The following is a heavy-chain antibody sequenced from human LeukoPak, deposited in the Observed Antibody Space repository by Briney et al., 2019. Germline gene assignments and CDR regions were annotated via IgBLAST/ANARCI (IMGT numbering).Heavy chain of an antibody. CDR1: GFTFSNYW. V-gene: IGHV3-74*01. Sequence: PGGSLRLSCAASGFTFSNYWMSWVRQAPGKGLVWVSRIDSDGSSTIYADSVKGRFTISRDNAKNTLYLQMNSLTAEDTAVYYCARESGSYARPFDYWGQGALVTVSS. CDR2: IDSDGSST. CDR3: ARESGSYARPFDY. D-gene: IGHD1-26*01. J-gene: IGHJ4*02.